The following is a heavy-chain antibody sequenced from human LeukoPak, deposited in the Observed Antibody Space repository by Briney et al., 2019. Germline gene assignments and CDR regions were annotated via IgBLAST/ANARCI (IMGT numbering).Heavy chain of an antibody. V-gene: IGHV3-43*02. Sequence: GGSLRLSCAASGFTFDDYAMHWVRQAPGKGLEWVSLISGDGGSTYYADSVKGRFTISRDNSKNSLYLQMNSLRTEDTALYYCAKGGIVVVTALIGSRLGMDVWGQGTTVTVSS. J-gene: IGHJ6*02. CDR1: GFTFDDYA. CDR3: AKGGIVVVTALIGSRLGMDV. CDR2: ISGDGGST. D-gene: IGHD2-21*02.